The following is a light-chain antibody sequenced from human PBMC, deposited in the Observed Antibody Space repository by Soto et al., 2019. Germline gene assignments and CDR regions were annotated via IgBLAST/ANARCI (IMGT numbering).Light chain of an antibody. V-gene: IGKV3-20*01. CDR1: QYISNY. Sequence: EVVLTQSPATLSLAPGERAILSCRASQYISNYLYWYQQKPGQAPRLLIYDASHRATGIPARFSGTGSGTDFTLTISRLEPEDFAVFYCQQYGSSPQTFGQGTKVDIK. CDR3: QQYGSSPQT. CDR2: DAS. J-gene: IGKJ1*01.